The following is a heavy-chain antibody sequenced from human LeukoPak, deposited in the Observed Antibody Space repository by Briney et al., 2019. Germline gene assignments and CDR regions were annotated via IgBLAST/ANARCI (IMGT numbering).Heavy chain of an antibody. CDR1: GFTFSSYA. CDR2: ISGSGGSA. D-gene: IGHD1-26*01. Sequence: GGSLRLSCAASGFTFSSYAMSWVRQAPGKGLEWVSGISGSGGSAYYADSVKGRFTISRDNSKNTVFLQMNSLRAEDTAVYYCAKDRVGATWLDFFDYWGQGALVTVSS. CDR3: AKDRVGATWLDFFDY. V-gene: IGHV3-23*01. J-gene: IGHJ4*02.